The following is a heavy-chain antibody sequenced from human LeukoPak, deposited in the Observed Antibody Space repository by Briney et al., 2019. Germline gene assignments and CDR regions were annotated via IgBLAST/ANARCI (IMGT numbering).Heavy chain of an antibody. D-gene: IGHD3-10*01. CDR2: ISSSGSTI. CDR3: AKDDYGSGSFYWYFDL. J-gene: IGHJ2*01. CDR1: GFTFSSYE. V-gene: IGHV3-48*03. Sequence: GGSLRLSCAASGFTFSSYEMNWVRQAPGKGLEWVSYISSSGSTIYYADSVKGRFTISRDNAKNSLYLQMNSLRAEDTALYYCAKDDYGSGSFYWYFDLWGRGTLVTVSS.